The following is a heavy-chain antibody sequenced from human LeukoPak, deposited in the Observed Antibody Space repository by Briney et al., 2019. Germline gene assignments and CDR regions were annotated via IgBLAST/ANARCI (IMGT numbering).Heavy chain of an antibody. D-gene: IGHD3-22*01. Sequence: SETLSLTCTVSGGSISSGDYYWSWIRQPPGKGLEWIGYIYYSGSTYYNPSLKSRVTISVDTSKNQFSLKLSSVTAADTAVYYCARGVTMIVVVIHDWYFDLWGRGTLVTVSS. CDR2: IYYSGST. CDR1: GGSISSGDYY. J-gene: IGHJ2*01. CDR3: ARGVTMIVVVIHDWYFDL. V-gene: IGHV4-30-4*01.